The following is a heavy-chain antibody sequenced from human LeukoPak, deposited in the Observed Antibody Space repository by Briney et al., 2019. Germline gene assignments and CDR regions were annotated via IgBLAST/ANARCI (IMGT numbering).Heavy chain of an antibody. CDR3: AKRGRGSYEFDY. CDR2: LRFDGSNR. V-gene: IGHV3-30*02. J-gene: IGHJ4*02. D-gene: IGHD3-3*01. Sequence: PGGSLRLSCAASGFTFSNYWMTWVRQAPGKGLEWVAYLRFDGSNRYFAESVKGRFTISRDNSKNTLYLQMNSLRAEDTAVYYCAKRGRGSYEFDYWGQGTLVTVSS. CDR1: GFTFSNYW.